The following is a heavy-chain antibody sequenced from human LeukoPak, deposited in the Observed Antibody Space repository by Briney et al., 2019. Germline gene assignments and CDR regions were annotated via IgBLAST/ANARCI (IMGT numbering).Heavy chain of an antibody. V-gene: IGHV3-21*01. J-gene: IGHJ4*02. CDR1: GFTFSVHG. D-gene: IGHD4-17*01. Sequence: SGGSLRLSCAASGFTFSVHGMNWVRQAPGKGLEWVSSISSSSSYIYYADSVKGRFTISRDNAKNSLYLQMNSLRAEDTAVYYCARDDYGGNPGDYWGQGTLVTVSS. CDR2: ISSSSSYI. CDR3: ARDDYGGNPGDY.